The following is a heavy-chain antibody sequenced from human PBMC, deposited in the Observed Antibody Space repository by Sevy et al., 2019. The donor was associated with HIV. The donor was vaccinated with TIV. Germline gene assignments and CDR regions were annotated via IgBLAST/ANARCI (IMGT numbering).Heavy chain of an antibody. V-gene: IGHV6-1*01. CDR3: ARADSLIGYCSGGSCYEYYYGMDV. CDR2: TYYRSKWYN. Sequence: SQTLSLTCAISGDSVSSNSAAWNWIRQSPSRGLEWLGRTYYRSKWYNDYAVSVKSRITINPDTSKNQFSLQLNSVTPEDTAVYYCARADSLIGYCSGGSCYEYYYGMDVWGQGTPVTVSS. J-gene: IGHJ6*02. CDR1: GDSVSSNSAA. D-gene: IGHD2-15*01.